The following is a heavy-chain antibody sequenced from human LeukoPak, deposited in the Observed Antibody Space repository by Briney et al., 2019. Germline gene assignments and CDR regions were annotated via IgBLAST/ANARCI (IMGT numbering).Heavy chain of an antibody. V-gene: IGHV3-73*01. D-gene: IGHD2-8*01. J-gene: IGHJ6*03. CDR1: GFTFSGSA. CDR3: TLPRGYCTNGVCPNYYYYYMDV. Sequence: PGGSLRLSCAASGFTFSGSAMHWVRQASGKGLEWVGRNRSKANSYATAYAASVKGRFTISRDDSKNTAYLQMNSLKTEDTAVYYCTLPRGYCTNGVCPNYYYYYMDVWGKGTTVTVSS. CDR2: NRSKANSYAT.